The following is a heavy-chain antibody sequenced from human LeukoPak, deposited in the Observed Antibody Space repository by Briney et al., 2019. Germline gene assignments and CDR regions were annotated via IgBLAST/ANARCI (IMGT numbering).Heavy chain of an antibody. CDR1: GYTFTSYG. D-gene: IGHD2-15*01. Sequence: SVKVSCKASGYTFTSYGISWARQAPGQGLEWMGGIIPIFGTANYAQKFQGRVTITADKSTSTAYMELSSLRSEDTAVYYCARELTGCSGGSCYGYWGQGTLVTVSS. V-gene: IGHV1-69*06. CDR3: ARELTGCSGGSCYGY. J-gene: IGHJ4*02. CDR2: IIPIFGTA.